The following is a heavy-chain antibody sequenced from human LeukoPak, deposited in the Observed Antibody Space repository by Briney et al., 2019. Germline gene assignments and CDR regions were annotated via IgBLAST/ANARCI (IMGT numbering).Heavy chain of an antibody. CDR2: INSDGSST. J-gene: IGHJ2*01. V-gene: IGHV3-74*01. CDR3: AKVPLRDHWGHYWYFDL. D-gene: IGHD1-14*01. Sequence: PGGSLRLSCAASGFTFSSYSMNWVRQAPGKGLVWVSRINSDGSSTSYADSVKGRFTISRDNAKNTLYLQMNSLRAEDTAVYYCAKVPLRDHWGHYWYFDLWGRGTLVTVSS. CDR1: GFTFSSYS.